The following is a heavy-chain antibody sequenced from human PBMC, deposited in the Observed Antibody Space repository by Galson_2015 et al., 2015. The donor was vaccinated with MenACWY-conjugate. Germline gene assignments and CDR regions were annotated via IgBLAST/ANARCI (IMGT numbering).Heavy chain of an antibody. CDR1: GSTFSNYA. Sequence: SLRLSCAASGSTFSNYAMSWVRQAPGKGLEWVSTISDSGRFTYYADFVKGRFTISRDNSKNALFLQMNNVRADDTASYYCAKDLVKNYEMLTGYYSDWGQGTLVTVSS. D-gene: IGHD3-9*01. CDR2: ISDSGRFT. CDR3: AKDLVKNYEMLTGYYSD. V-gene: IGHV3-23*01. J-gene: IGHJ4*02.